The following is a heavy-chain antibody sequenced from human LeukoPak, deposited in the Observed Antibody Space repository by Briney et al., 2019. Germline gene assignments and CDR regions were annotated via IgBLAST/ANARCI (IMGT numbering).Heavy chain of an antibody. J-gene: IGHJ5*02. CDR2: IKSKTDGGTT. CDR1: GFTFSNYA. V-gene: IGHV3-15*01. D-gene: IGHD3-10*01. Sequence: GGSLRLSCGASGFTFSNYATHWVRQAPGKGLEWVGRIKSKTDGGTTDYAAPVKGRFTISRDDSKNTLYLQMNSLKTEDTAVYYCTTELVWFGELFTPWGQGTLVTVSS. CDR3: TTELVWFGELFTP.